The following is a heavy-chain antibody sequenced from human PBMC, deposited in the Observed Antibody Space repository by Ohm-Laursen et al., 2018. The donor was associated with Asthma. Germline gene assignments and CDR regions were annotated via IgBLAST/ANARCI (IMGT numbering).Heavy chain of an antibody. J-gene: IGHJ4*02. V-gene: IGHV1-69*01. CDR2: VIPLFGKA. Sequence: ESSVKVSCKASGYTFTSYGISWVRQAPGQGLEWMGGVIPLFGKANYAQKFQGRVTITADESTTTAYMELSSLRSEDTAVYYCASGQYYYASGQDYWGQGTLVTVSS. CDR3: ASGQYYYASGQDY. CDR1: GYTFTSYG. D-gene: IGHD3-10*01.